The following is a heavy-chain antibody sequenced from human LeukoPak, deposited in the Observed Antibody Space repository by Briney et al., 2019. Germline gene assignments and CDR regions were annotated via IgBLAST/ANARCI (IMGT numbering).Heavy chain of an antibody. D-gene: IGHD2-15*01. V-gene: IGHV4-34*01. CDR2: INHSGST. CDR1: GGSFSGYY. J-gene: IGHJ4*02. CDR3: VSGYCSGGSCDKVFDY. Sequence: KPSETLSLTCAVYGGSFSGYYWSWIRQPPGKGLEWIGEINHSGSTNYNPSLKSRVTISVDTSKNQFSLKLSSVTAADTAVYYCVSGYCSGGSCDKVFDYWGQGTLVTVSS.